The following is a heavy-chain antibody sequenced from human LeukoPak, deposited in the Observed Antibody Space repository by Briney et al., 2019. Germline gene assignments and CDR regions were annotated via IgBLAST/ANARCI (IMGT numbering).Heavy chain of an antibody. V-gene: IGHV3-21*01. Sequence: GGSLRLSCAASGLTFSSYTMNWVRQAPGKGLEWVSSISSGSDYIYYAGSVKGRFTISRDNAKNSLYLQMNSLRAEDTAVYYCARMYGSSWYTNWFDPWGQGTLVTVSS. CDR3: ARMYGSSWYTNWFDP. CDR1: GLTFSSYT. D-gene: IGHD6-13*01. CDR2: ISSGSDYI. J-gene: IGHJ5*02.